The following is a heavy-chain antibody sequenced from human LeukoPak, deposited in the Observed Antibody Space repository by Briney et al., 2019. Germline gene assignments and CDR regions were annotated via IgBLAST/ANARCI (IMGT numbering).Heavy chain of an antibody. CDR2: IYYSGST. D-gene: IGHD5-24*01. CDR1: GGSISSSSYY. Sequence: PSETLSLTCTVSGGSISSSSYYWGWIRQPPGKGLEWIGSIYYSGSTYYNPSLKSRVTISVDTSKNQFSLKLSSVTAADTAVYYCARGAERDGYNWTFDIWGQGTMVTVSS. CDR3: ARGAERDGYNWTFDI. V-gene: IGHV4-39*07. J-gene: IGHJ3*02.